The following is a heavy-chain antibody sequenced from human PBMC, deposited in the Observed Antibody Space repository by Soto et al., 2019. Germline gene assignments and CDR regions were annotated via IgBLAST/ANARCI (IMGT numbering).Heavy chain of an antibody. CDR2: ISGTDGTT. CDR3: AREGGIGCSGGSCSYCPFDY. V-gene: IGHV3-23*01. D-gene: IGHD2-15*01. J-gene: IGHJ4*02. Sequence: EVQLLESGGGLVEPGGSLRLSCAASGFTFSSYAMNWVRQAPGKGLEWVSVISGTDGTTYYADSVRGRITISRDNSRNTLYLQMNSLRAEDTAIYYCAREGGIGCSGGSCSYCPFDYWGQGTLVTVSS. CDR1: GFTFSSYA.